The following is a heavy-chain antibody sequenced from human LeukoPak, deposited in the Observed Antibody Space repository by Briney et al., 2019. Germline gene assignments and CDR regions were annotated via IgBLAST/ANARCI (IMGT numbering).Heavy chain of an antibody. CDR2: INHSGST. Sequence: PSETLSLTCAVYGGSFSGYYWSWIRQPPGKGLEWIGEINHSGSTNYNPSLKSRVTISVDTSKNQFSLKLSSVTAADTAVYYCARRVADNWFDPLGPGNPGHRLL. J-gene: IGHJ5*02. V-gene: IGHV4-34*01. CDR3: ARRVADNWFDP. CDR1: GGSFSGYY.